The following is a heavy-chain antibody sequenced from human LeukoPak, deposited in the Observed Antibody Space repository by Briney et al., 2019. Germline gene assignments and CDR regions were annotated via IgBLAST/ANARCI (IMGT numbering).Heavy chain of an antibody. CDR2: ISSSSSYI. Sequence: KTGGSLRLSCAASGFTFSSYSMNWVRQAPGKGLEWVSSISSSSSYIYYADSVKGRFTISRDNAKNSLYLQMNSLRAEDTAIYYCAKLAFYETSAPLRDISFWGQGTLVTVSS. CDR1: GFTFSSYS. J-gene: IGHJ4*02. CDR3: AKLAFYETSAPLRDISF. V-gene: IGHV3-21*04. D-gene: IGHD3-3*02.